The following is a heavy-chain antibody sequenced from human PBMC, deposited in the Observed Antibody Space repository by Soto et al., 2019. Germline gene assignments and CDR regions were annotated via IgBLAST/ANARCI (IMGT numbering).Heavy chain of an antibody. Sequence: QVQLVESGGGVVQPGRSLRLSCAASGFTFSSYGMHWVRQAPGKGLEWVAVISYDGSNKYYADSVKGRFTISRDNSKNTLYLQMNSLRAEDTAVYYCAKQAAAGDYYYYGMDVW. J-gene: IGHJ6*01. D-gene: IGHD6-13*01. V-gene: IGHV3-30*18. CDR1: GFTFSSYG. CDR3: AKQAAAGDYYYYGMDV. CDR2: ISYDGSNK.